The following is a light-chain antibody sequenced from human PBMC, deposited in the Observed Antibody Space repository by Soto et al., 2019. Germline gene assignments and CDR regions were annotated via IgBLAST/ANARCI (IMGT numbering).Light chain of an antibody. J-gene: IGKJ1*01. Sequence: EIVLTQSPATLSLSPGDRATLSCRASHSVGILLAWYQQKPGQAPRLLIYFASNRATGVPDRFGGSGSGTDFTLTIDSLEPEDFALFYCQQRSSWPWTFGQGTRVEIK. CDR2: FAS. CDR3: QQRSSWPWT. CDR1: HSVGIL. V-gene: IGKV3-11*01.